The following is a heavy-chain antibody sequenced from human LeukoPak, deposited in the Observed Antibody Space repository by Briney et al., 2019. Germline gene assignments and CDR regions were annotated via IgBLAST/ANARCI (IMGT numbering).Heavy chain of an antibody. D-gene: IGHD2-2*01. CDR3: AKDFGDGTAAIAY. V-gene: IGHV3-9*01. CDR2: IRWNSGSI. Sequence: GRSLRPSCAASGFSFDDYAMHWVRQVSGKGLEWVAGIRWNSGSIGYADSVKGRFTISRDNAKDCLYLQMNSLRPEDTALYYCAKDFGDGTAAIAYWGQGTLVTVSS. J-gene: IGHJ4*02. CDR1: GFSFDDYA.